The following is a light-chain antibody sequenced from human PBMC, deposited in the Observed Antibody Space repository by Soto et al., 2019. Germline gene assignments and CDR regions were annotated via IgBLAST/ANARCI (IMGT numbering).Light chain of an antibody. CDR3: QEYGNPL. Sequence: EVVLTQSPGTLSLSPGERATLSCRASQSVDSKYLAWYQQKPGQAPRLLIYGASSRATGIPDRFSGSGSGTDFTLTISRLEPEDFAVYYCQEYGNPLFGPGTKVDIK. V-gene: IGKV3-20*01. J-gene: IGKJ3*01. CDR2: GAS. CDR1: QSVDSKY.